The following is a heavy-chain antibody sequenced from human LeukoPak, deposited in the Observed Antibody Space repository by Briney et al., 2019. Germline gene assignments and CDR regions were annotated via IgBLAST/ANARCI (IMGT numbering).Heavy chain of an antibody. CDR1: GGSFSDYY. D-gene: IGHD6-6*01. CDR2: INHSGST. Sequence: PSETLSLTCAVYGGSFSDYYWSWIRPPPRKGLEWIGEINHSGSTNYNPSLKSRVTISVDTSKNQFSLKLSSVTAADTAVYYCAGSIAARLDYWGQGTLVTVSS. J-gene: IGHJ4*02. CDR3: AGSIAARLDY. V-gene: IGHV4-34*01.